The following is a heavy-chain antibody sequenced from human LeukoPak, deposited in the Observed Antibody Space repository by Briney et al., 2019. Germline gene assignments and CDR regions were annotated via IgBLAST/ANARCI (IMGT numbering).Heavy chain of an antibody. J-gene: IGHJ6*02. V-gene: IGHV3-30-3*01. Sequence: GRSLRLSCAASGFTFSSYAMHWVRQAPGKGLEWVAVISYDGSNKYYADSVKGRFTISRDNSKNTLYLQMNSLRAEDTAVYYCARDNRSSGRYITNYYGMDVWGQGTTVTVSS. CDR2: ISYDGSNK. D-gene: IGHD6-19*01. CDR1: GFTFSSYA. CDR3: ARDNRSSGRYITNYYGMDV.